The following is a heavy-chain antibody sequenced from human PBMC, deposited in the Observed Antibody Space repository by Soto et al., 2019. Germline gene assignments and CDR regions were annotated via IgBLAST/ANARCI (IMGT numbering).Heavy chain of an antibody. V-gene: IGHV4-4*07. CDR3: AKDQSGAADI. J-gene: IGHJ3*02. Sequence: ASETLSLTCTVPGASIRTYSWSWIRQSAGKGLEWIGHMYTNGRTNYIPSLKSRITMSVDTSKNQFSLNLKFVTAADTAVYFCAKDQSGAADIWGQGTMVTVSS. CDR1: GASIRTYS. D-gene: IGHD7-27*01. CDR2: MYTNGRT.